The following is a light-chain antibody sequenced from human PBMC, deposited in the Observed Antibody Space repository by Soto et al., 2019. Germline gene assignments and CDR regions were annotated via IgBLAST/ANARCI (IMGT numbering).Light chain of an antibody. CDR2: GAS. V-gene: IGKV3-15*01. CDR3: QXXXDWPRGYT. Sequence: EIVMTQSPATLSVXPGERAXLSCRASQSVSSXXAWYQQKPGQAPRLLFYGASTRATGIPVRFSASGSGTEFTLTISSLQSEDFAVYYCQXXXDWPRGYTFGQGTKLEIK. J-gene: IGKJ2*01. CDR1: QSVSSX.